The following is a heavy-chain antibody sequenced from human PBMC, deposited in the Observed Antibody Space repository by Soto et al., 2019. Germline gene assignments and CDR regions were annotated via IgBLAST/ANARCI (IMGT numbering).Heavy chain of an antibody. CDR3: ARGNNVLRYFGNWFDP. D-gene: IGHD3-9*01. J-gene: IGHJ5*02. Sequence: PSETLSLTCTVSGGSISSGGYCWSWIRQHPGKGLEWIGYIYYSGSTYYNPSLKSRVTISVDTSKNQFSLKLSSVTAADTAVYYCARGNNVLRYFGNWFDPWGQGTLVTVSS. CDR1: GGSISSGGYC. V-gene: IGHV4-31*03. CDR2: IYYSGST.